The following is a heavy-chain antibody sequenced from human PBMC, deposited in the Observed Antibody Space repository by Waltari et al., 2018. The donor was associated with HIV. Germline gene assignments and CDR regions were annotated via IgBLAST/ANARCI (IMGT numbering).Heavy chain of an antibody. CDR1: GFTVSGNS. Sequence: EVQLVESGGGLIQPGGSLRLSCAASGFTVSGNSISWVSEAPGTGLEWVSVIYSGGSTYYADSVKGRFTISRDNSKNTLYLQMNSLRAEDTAVYYCARGGWDSSGYAPFDYWGQGTLVTVSS. D-gene: IGHD3-22*01. CDR3: ARGGWDSSGYAPFDY. J-gene: IGHJ4*02. V-gene: IGHV3-53*01. CDR2: IYSGGST.